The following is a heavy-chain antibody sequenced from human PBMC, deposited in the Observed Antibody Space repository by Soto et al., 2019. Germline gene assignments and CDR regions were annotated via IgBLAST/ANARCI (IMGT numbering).Heavy chain of an antibody. Sequence: EVQLLESGGGLVQPGGSLRLSCAGSGFTFINYAMTWVRQAPGKGLEWVSSISNRGSDTYYVDSVKGRFTISRDNSKNTLYLQMNSLRGEDTAVYYCAKDTYSSSWDFWGQGTLVTVSS. CDR2: ISNRGSDT. CDR1: GFTFINYA. V-gene: IGHV3-23*01. CDR3: AKDTYSSSWDF. D-gene: IGHD6-13*01. J-gene: IGHJ4*02.